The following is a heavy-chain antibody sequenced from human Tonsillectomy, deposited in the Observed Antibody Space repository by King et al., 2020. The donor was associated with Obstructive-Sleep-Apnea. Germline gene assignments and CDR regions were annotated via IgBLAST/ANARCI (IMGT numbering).Heavy chain of an antibody. CDR3: AGEDFDY. CDR1: GFTFSIYW. CDR2: IKQAGREK. Sequence: VQLVESGGGLVQPGGSLRLSCAASGFTFSIYWMNGVRLAPGKGLEWVANIKQAGREKYNVDFVKGRYTNPRDNAKNSLYLQMNSLRAEDTAGYYCAGEDFDYWGQGTLVTVSS. V-gene: IGHV3-7*03. J-gene: IGHJ4*02.